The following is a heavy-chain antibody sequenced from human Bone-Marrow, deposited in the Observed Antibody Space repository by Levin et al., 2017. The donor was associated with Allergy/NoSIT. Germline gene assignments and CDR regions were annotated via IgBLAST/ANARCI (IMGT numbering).Heavy chain of an antibody. V-gene: IGHV4-59*01. CDR3: ARGKGARIGEISHHN. J-gene: IGHJ4*02. Sequence: PSETLSLTCTVSGGSIDSEYCSWIRQPPGKGLEWIGYIYHSGSTNYNLSLERRVTISVDASNTQFSLNLRSVTTADTAVYYCARGKGARIGEISHHNWGQGALVTVSA. D-gene: IGHD3-10*01. CDR1: GGSIDSEY. CDR2: IYHSGST.